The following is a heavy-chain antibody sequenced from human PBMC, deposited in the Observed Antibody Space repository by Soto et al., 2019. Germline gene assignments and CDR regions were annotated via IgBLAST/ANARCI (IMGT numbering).Heavy chain of an antibody. CDR2: ISYDGSNK. D-gene: IGHD3-22*01. CDR1: GFTFSSYG. Sequence: QVQLVESGGGVVQPGRSLRLSCAASGFTFSSYGMHWVRQAPGKGLEWVAVISYDGSNKYYADSVKGRFTISRDNSKNTLYLQMNSLRAEDTAVYYCAKDLYDSSGYYYDVLDYWGQGTLVTVSS. CDR3: AKDLYDSSGYYYDVLDY. V-gene: IGHV3-30*18. J-gene: IGHJ4*02.